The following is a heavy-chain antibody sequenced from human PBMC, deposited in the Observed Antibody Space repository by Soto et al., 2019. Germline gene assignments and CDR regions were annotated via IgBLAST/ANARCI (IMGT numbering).Heavy chain of an antibody. Sequence: ASETLSLTCTVSGGSISSGDYYWSWIRQPPGKGLEWIGYIYYSGSTYYNPSLKSRVTISVDTSKNQFSLKLSSVTAADTAVYYCARVRGHYDSSGYPPDVWGQGTTVTVSS. CDR1: GGSISSGDYY. CDR3: ARVRGHYDSSGYPPDV. CDR2: IYYSGST. D-gene: IGHD3-22*01. J-gene: IGHJ6*02. V-gene: IGHV4-30-4*01.